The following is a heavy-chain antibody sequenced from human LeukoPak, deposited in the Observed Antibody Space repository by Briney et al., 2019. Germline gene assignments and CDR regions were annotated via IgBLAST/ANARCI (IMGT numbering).Heavy chain of an antibody. V-gene: IGHV4-59*01. D-gene: IGHD5-18*01. CDR1: GGSISSYY. CDR3: ARALWRGHSYGWVDY. J-gene: IGHJ4*02. Sequence: PSETLSLTCTVSGGSISSYYWSWIRQPPGKGLEWIGYIYYSGSTNYNPSLKSRVTISVDTSKNQFSLKLSSVTAADTAVYYCARALWRGHSYGWVDYWGQGTLVTVSS. CDR2: IYYSGST.